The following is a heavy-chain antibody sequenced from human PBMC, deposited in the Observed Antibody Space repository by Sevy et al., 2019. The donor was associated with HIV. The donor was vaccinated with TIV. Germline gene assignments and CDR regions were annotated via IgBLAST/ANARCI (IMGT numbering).Heavy chain of an antibody. J-gene: IGHJ6*02. V-gene: IGHV4-59*01. Sequence: SETLSLTCTVSGGSIGHYYWSWIRQPPGKGLEWIAYVYYTGSTNYNPSLKGRVTIALDTPKNKFSLNLSSLTAADTAVYYCVRQGGLVDYGMDVWGQGTTVTVSS. CDR3: VRQGGLVDYGMDV. CDR1: GGSIGHYY. D-gene: IGHD1-26*01. CDR2: VYYTGST.